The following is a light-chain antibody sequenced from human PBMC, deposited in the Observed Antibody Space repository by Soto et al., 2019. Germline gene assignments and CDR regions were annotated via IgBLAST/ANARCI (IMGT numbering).Light chain of an antibody. Sequence: DIPMTQSPSSLSASVGDRVTITCRASQGISNYLAWYQQKPGEVPKLLIYAASTLQSGVPSRFSGSGSGTDFTLTISSLQPEDVATYYCQTYNSALWTFGQGTRVDIK. CDR1: QGISNY. CDR3: QTYNSALWT. V-gene: IGKV1-27*01. CDR2: AAS. J-gene: IGKJ1*01.